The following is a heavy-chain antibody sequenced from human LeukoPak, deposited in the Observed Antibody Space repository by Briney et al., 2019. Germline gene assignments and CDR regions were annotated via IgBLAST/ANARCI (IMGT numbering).Heavy chain of an antibody. D-gene: IGHD2-21*02. CDR2: ISGSGGST. Sequence: GGSLRLSCAASGFTFSSYAMSWVRQAPGKGLEWVSAISGSGGSTYYADSVKGRFTISRDNSKNTLYLQMNSLRAEDTAVYYCAKDLGYCGDDCYSGFGYWGQGTLVTVSS. J-gene: IGHJ4*02. CDR1: GFTFSSYA. CDR3: AKDLGYCGDDCYSGFGY. V-gene: IGHV3-23*01.